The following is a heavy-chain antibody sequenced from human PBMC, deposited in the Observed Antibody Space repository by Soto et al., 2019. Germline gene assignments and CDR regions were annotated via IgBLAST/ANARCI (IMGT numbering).Heavy chain of an antibody. Sequence: PGGSLRLSCAASGVTFTTYSMNWVRQAPGKGLEWISYIGSSSSTRYYADSVKGRFTISRDNAKKSLYLQMNSLRDEDTAVYYCATVYYDILAGYYSYFDYWGQGTLVTVSS. CDR3: ATVYYDILAGYYSYFDY. CDR2: IGSSSSTR. CDR1: GVTFTTYS. J-gene: IGHJ4*02. V-gene: IGHV3-48*02. D-gene: IGHD3-9*01.